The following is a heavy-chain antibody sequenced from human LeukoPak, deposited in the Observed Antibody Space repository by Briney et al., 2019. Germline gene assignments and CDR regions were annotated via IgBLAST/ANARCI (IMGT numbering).Heavy chain of an antibody. J-gene: IGHJ4*02. D-gene: IGHD2-2*01. CDR2: IWYDGSNK. V-gene: IGHV3-33*06. Sequence: PGGALRLSCAASGFTFSSYGMHWVRQAPGKGLEWVAVIWYDGSNKYYADSVKGRFTISRDNSKNTLYLQMNSLRAEDTAVYYCAKEIGVQSSTRFQPDYYFDYWGQGTLVTVSS. CDR3: AKEIGVQSSTRFQPDYYFDY. CDR1: GFTFSSYG.